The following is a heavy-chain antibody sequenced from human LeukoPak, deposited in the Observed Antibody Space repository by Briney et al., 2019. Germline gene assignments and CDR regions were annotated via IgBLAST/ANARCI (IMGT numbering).Heavy chain of an antibody. V-gene: IGHV4-39*01. D-gene: IGHD3-10*01. J-gene: IGHJ3*02. Sequence: SETLSLTCTVSGGSISSSSYYWGWIRQPPGKGLEWIGSIYYSGGTYYNPSLKSRVTISVDTSKNQFSLKLSSVTAADTAVYYCARRRRESAFDIWGQGTMVTVSS. CDR2: IYYSGGT. CDR1: GGSISSSSYY. CDR3: ARRRRESAFDI.